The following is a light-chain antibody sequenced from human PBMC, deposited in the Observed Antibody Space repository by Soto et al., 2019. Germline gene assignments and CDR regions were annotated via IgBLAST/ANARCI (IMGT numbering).Light chain of an antibody. J-gene: IGKJ5*01. CDR1: QSINNY. Sequence: DIQMTQSPASLSVSVGDRVTITCRASQSINNYLNWYLQRPGKAPNLLMYGASYLKSGVPTRFSGSGSGTDFTLTISSLQPEDFAIYYCQQTYTTPEITFGQGTRLEIK. CDR3: QQTYTTPEIT. CDR2: GAS. V-gene: IGKV1-39*01.